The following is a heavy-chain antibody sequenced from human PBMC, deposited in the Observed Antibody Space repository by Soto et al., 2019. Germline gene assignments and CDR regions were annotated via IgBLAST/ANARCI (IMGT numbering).Heavy chain of an antibody. CDR1: GFTFSSYG. V-gene: IGHV3-30*18. Sequence: LRLSCAASGFTFSSYGMHWVRQAPGKGLEWVAVISYDGSNKYYADSVKGRFTISRDNSKNTLYLQMNSLRAEDTAVYYCAKEVPYSNYNPYYYYGMDVWGQGTTVTVSS. CDR3: AKEVPYSNYNPYYYYGMDV. CDR2: ISYDGSNK. J-gene: IGHJ6*02. D-gene: IGHD4-4*01.